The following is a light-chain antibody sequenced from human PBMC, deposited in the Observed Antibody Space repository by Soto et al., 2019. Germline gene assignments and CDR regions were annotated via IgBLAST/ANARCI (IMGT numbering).Light chain of an antibody. V-gene: IGKV1-39*01. CDR1: QSISSY. CDR2: AAS. J-gene: IGKJ1*01. Sequence: DIQMTQSPSSLSAALGDRVTITFRASQSISSYLNWYQQKPGKAPKLLIYAASSLQSGAPSRFSGSGSGTDFTLTISSLQPEDFATYYCQQSYSTLGTFGQGTKVDIK. CDR3: QQSYSTLGT.